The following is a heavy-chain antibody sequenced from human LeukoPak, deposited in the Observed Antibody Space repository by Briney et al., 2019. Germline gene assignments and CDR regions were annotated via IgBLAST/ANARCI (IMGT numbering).Heavy chain of an antibody. V-gene: IGHV3-74*01. D-gene: IGHD6-19*01. J-gene: IGHJ4*02. CDR2: INTDGTVT. CDR3: ATKQWLAPPPDS. CDR1: GFTFSKYW. Sequence: GGSLRLSCAASGFTFSKYWMLWVRQAPGKGLESVSRINTDGTVTTYADSVKGRFTVSRDNADNTMFLQMNSVRDEVTAVYYCATKQWLAPPPDSWGQGTPVTVSS.